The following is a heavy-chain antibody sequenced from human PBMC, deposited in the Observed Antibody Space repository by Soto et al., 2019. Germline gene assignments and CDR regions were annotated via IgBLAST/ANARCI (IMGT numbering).Heavy chain of an antibody. J-gene: IGHJ3*02. CDR3: ARDGAVAGTLAFDI. Sequence: EVQLVESGGGLVQPGGSLRLSCAASGFTVSSNYMSWVRQAPGKGLEWVSVIYSGGSTYYADSVKGRFTICRHNSKNTLYLQMNSLRAEDTAVYYCARDGAVAGTLAFDIWGQGTMVTVSS. CDR1: GFTVSSNY. CDR2: IYSGGST. D-gene: IGHD6-19*01. V-gene: IGHV3-53*04.